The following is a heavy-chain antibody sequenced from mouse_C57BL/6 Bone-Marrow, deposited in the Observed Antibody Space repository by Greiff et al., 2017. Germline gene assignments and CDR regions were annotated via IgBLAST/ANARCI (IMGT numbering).Heavy chain of an antibody. CDR3: ARGTAQASNYYAMDY. Sequence: EVKLQESGAELVKPGASVKLSCTASGFNIKDYYMHWVKQRTEQGLEWIGRIDPEDGETKYAPKFQGKATITADTSSNTAYLQLSSLTSEDTAVYYCARGTAQASNYYAMDYWGQGTSVTVSS. V-gene: IGHV14-2*01. CDR1: GFNIKDYY. CDR2: IDPEDGET. J-gene: IGHJ4*01. D-gene: IGHD3-2*02.